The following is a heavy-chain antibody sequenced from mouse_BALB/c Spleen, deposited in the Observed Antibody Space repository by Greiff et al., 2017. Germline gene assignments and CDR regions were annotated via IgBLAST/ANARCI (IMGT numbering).Heavy chain of an antibody. CDR3: AREDDDYFDY. D-gene: IGHD2-3*01. CDR1: GFTFTDYY. Sequence: EVHLVESGGGLVQPGGSLRLSCATSGFTFTDYYMSWVRQPPGKALEWLGFIRNKANGYTTEYSASVKGRFTISRDNSQSILYLQMNTLRAEDSATYYCAREDDDYFDYWAKAPLSQSPQ. CDR2: IRNKANGYTT. V-gene: IGHV7-3*02. J-gene: IGHJ2*01.